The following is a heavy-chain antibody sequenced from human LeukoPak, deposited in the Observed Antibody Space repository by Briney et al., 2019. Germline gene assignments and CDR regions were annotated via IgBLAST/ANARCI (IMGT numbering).Heavy chain of an antibody. Sequence: SETLSLTCTVSGGSISSSSYYWGWIRQPPGKGLEWIGSIYYSGSTYYNPSLKSRVTISVDTSKNQFSLKLSSVTAADTAVYYCARLRYFDWLLPYFDYWGQGTLVTVSS. CDR2: IYYSGST. CDR1: GGSISSSSYY. D-gene: IGHD3-9*01. V-gene: IGHV4-39*07. CDR3: ARLRYFDWLLPYFDY. J-gene: IGHJ4*02.